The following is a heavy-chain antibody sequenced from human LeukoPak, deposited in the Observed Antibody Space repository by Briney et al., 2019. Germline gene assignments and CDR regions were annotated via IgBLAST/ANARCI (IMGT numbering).Heavy chain of an antibody. Sequence: NPSETLSLTCTVSGGSISSVDHHWTWVRKPPANGLEWFGDIYYSGSTYYNPSLKSRVTISVDTSKNQFSLKLSSLTAADTAVDYCARESGYCSSTSCYSMDVWGQGTRSPSP. D-gene: IGHD2-2*03. CDR1: GGSISSVDHH. J-gene: IGHJ6*02. V-gene: IGHV4-30-4*01. CDR2: IYYSGST. CDR3: ARESGYCSSTSCYSMDV.